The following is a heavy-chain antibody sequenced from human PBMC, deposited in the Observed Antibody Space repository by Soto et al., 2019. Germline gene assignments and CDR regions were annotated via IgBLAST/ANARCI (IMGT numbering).Heavy chain of an antibody. CDR1: GYTFNTYG. CDR3: AGGDAASKIGDAEAFFDF. D-gene: IGHD3-10*01. V-gene: IGHV1-18*01. J-gene: IGHJ4*02. CDR2: ISTNSGSD. Sequence: QVQLVQSGAEVKKPGASVRVFCKASGYTFNTYGINWVRHAPGQGLEWMEWISTNSGSDTYAQRFQGRVTLTTNTSTNTVYMAMRTLRSDDTAVYDCAGGDAASKIGDAEAFFDFWGKGTPVTVSS.